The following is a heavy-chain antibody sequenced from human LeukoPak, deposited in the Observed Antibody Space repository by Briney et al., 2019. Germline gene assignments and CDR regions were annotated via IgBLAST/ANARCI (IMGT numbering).Heavy chain of an antibody. D-gene: IGHD2-2*01. J-gene: IGHJ4*02. CDR1: GFTFSSYA. CDR3: ARDPSTLLPTDDS. V-gene: IGHV3-30*04. CDR2: ISYDGSNK. Sequence: PGGSLRLSCAASGFTFSSYAMHWVRQAPGKGLEWVAVISYDGSNKYYADSVKGRFTISRDNSKNTLYLQMNSLRAEDTAVYYCARDPSTLLPTDDSWGQGTLVAVSS.